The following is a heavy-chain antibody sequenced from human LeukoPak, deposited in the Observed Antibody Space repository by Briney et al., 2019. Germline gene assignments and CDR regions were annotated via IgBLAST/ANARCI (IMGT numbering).Heavy chain of an antibody. CDR2: IIPIFGTA. V-gene: IGHV1-69*06. J-gene: IGHJ4*02. CDR3: ARVVGGFGGYCSGGSCYADFDY. CDR1: GGTFSSYA. Sequence: SVKVSCKASGGTFSSYAISWVRQAPGQGLEWMGGIIPIFGTANYAQKFQGRVTITADKSTSTAYMELSSLRSEDTAVYYCARVVGGFGGYCSGGSCYADFDYWGQGTLVTVSS. D-gene: IGHD2-15*01.